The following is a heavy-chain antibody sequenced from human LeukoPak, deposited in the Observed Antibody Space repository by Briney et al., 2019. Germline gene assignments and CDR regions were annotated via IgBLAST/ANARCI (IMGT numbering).Heavy chain of an antibody. CDR2: ISSSGSTI. CDR1: GFTFSSYE. CDR3: ARDRAAYDSSGYYPRDYYYMDV. Sequence: PGGSLRLSCAASGFTFSSYEMNWVRQAPWKGLEWVSYISSSGSTIYYADSVKGRFTISRDNAKNSLYLQMNSLRAEDTAVYYCARDRAAYDSSGYYPRDYYYMDVWGKGTTVTVSS. J-gene: IGHJ6*03. V-gene: IGHV3-48*03. D-gene: IGHD3-22*01.